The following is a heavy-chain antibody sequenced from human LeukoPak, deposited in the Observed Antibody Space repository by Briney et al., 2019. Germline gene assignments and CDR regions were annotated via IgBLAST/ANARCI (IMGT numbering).Heavy chain of an antibody. V-gene: IGHV5-51*01. CDR1: GYSFTSYW. Sequence: GESLKISCKGSGYSFTSYWIGWVRQMPGEGLEWMGIIYPGDSDTRYSPSFQGQVTISADKSISTAYLQWSSLKASDTAMYYCARPQYDFWSGYLNYWFDPWGQGTLVTVSS. CDR2: IYPGDSDT. D-gene: IGHD3-3*01. CDR3: ARPQYDFWSGYLNYWFDP. J-gene: IGHJ5*02.